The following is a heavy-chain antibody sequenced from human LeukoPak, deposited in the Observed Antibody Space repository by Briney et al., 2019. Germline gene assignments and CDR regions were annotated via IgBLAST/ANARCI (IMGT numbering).Heavy chain of an antibody. CDR3: AREGSRDFWSGPVYYFDY. CDR2: IYASGIT. V-gene: IGHV4-4*07. Sequence: PSETLSLTCTVSRGSISSYYWSWIRQPAGKGLEWIGRIYASGITNYNPSLKSRVTMSVDTSKNQFSLKLSSMTAADTAVYYCAREGSRDFWSGPVYYFDYWGQGTMVTVSS. J-gene: IGHJ4*02. CDR1: RGSISSYY. D-gene: IGHD3-3*01.